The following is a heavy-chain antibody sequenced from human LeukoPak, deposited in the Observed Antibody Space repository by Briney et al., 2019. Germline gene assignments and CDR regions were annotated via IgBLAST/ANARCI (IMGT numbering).Heavy chain of an antibody. V-gene: IGHV1-18*01. Sequence: GASVKVSCKASGYTFTSYGISWVRQAPGQGLEWMGWISAYNGNTNYAQKLQGRVTMTTDTPTSTAYMELRSLRSDDTAVYYCARDIGNYDSSGYSTPRTVDYWGQGTLVTVSS. D-gene: IGHD3-22*01. CDR3: ARDIGNYDSSGYSTPRTVDY. CDR2: ISAYNGNT. CDR1: GYTFTSYG. J-gene: IGHJ4*02.